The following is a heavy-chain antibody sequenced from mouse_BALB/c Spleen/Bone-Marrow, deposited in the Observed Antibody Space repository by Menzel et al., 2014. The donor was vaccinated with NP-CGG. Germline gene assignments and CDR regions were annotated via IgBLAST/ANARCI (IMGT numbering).Heavy chain of an antibody. CDR2: ISSGGST. CDR3: ARGHSSFYFDY. CDR1: GFTFSSYA. V-gene: IGHV5-6-5*01. Sequence: EVQLVESGGGLVKPGGSLKLSCAASGFTFSSYAMSWVRQTPEKRLEWVASISSGGSTYYPDSVKGRFTISRDNARNILYLQMSSLRSEDTAMYYCARGHSSFYFDYWGQGTTLTVSS. D-gene: IGHD1-1*01. J-gene: IGHJ2*01.